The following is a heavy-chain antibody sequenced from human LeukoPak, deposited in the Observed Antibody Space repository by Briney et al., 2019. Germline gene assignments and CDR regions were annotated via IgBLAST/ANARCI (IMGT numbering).Heavy chain of an antibody. V-gene: IGHV1-18*01. CDR3: ARSGSMTTRQYYYYYGMDV. CDR1: GYTFTSYG. Sequence: ASVKVSCKASGYTFTSYGISWVRQAPGQGLEWMGWISAYNGNTNYAQKLQGRVTMTTDTPTSTAYMELRSLRSDDTAVYYCARSGSMTTRQYYYYYGMDVWGQGTTVTVSS. J-gene: IGHJ6*02. D-gene: IGHD3-16*01. CDR2: ISAYNGNT.